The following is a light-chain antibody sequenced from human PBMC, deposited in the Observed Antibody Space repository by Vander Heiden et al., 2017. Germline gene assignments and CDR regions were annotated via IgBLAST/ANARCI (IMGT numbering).Light chain of an antibody. CDR3: AAWADSLNGVV. V-gene: IGLV1-44*01. J-gene: IGLJ2*01. Sequence: QSVLTQPPSASGTPGPRVTISCSGSSSNIGSNTVNWYQQLPGTAPKLLIYSNNQRPSGVPDRFSGSKSGTSASLAISGLQSEDEADYYCAAWADSLNGVVFGGGTKLTVL. CDR2: SNN. CDR1: SSNIGSNT.